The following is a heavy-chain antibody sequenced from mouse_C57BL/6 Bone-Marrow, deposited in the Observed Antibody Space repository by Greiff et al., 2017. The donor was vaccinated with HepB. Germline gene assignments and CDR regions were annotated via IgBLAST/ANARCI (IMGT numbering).Heavy chain of an antibody. CDR3: ASQRTRTVS. CDR2: ISSGGSYN. CDR1: GFTFSSYG. V-gene: IGHV5-6*01. D-gene: IGHD5-1*01. Sequence: EVKLVESGGDLVKPGGSLKLSCAASGFTFSSYGMSWVRQTPDKRLEWVATISSGGSYNYYPDSVKGRFTISRDNAKNTLYVQMSSLKSDDTAMYYCASQRTRTVSGGQGTLVTVSA. J-gene: IGHJ3*01.